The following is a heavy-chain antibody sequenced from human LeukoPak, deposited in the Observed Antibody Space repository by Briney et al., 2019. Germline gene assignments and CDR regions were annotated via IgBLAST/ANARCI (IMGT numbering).Heavy chain of an antibody. CDR2: IYTSGST. V-gene: IGHV4-4*07. CDR3: ARDQVFFYGDYLVLDAFDI. D-gene: IGHD4-17*01. J-gene: IGHJ3*02. Sequence: SETLSLTCTVSGGSISSYYWSWIRQPAGKGLEWIGRIYTSGSTNYNPSLKSRVTMSVDTSKNQFSLKLSSVTAADTAVYYCARDQVFFYGDYLVLDAFDIWGQGTMVTVYS. CDR1: GGSISSYY.